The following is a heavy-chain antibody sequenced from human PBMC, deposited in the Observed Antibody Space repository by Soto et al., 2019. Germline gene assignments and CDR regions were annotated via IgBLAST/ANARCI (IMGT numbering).Heavy chain of an antibody. D-gene: IGHD4-4*01. J-gene: IGHJ5*01. CDR3: VIAGSNSLS. V-gene: IGHV3-7*01. CDR1: GGTLRQSW. CDR2: IKPDESEK. Sequence: ASGGTLRQSWMTGVRQAPGKGLEWVARIKPDESEKKYADSVKGRFSISRDNAKNSMYLQMDSLIGEDTAVYYCVIAGSNSLSWG.